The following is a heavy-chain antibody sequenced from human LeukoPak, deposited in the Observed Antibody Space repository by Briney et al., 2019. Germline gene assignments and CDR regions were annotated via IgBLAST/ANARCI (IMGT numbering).Heavy chain of an antibody. J-gene: IGHJ4*02. CDR1: GFSFSGSW. D-gene: IGHD5-24*01. CDR3: VAWTDRGYNF. CDR2: INPDGSQK. Sequence: PGGSLRLSCAASGFSFSGSWMNWVRQAPGKGLEWVANINPDGSQKRFVDSVMGRFTMSRDNAKNSLYLQMNSLRSEDTAVFYCVAWTDRGYNFWGQGTLVTVSS. V-gene: IGHV3-7*01.